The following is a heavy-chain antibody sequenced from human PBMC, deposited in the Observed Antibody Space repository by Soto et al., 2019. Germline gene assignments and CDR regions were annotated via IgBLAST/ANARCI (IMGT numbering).Heavy chain of an antibody. J-gene: IGHJ4*02. CDR3: ARDYHDSSGYYGY. CDR2: ISSSGSSI. D-gene: IGHD3-22*01. CDR1: GFTFSSYS. V-gene: IGHV3-48*02. Sequence: GGSLRLSCVASGFTFSSYSISWVRQAPGKGLEWISYISSSGSSIYYADSVKGRFTISRGNARNSLYLQMNSLRDEDTAVYYCARDYHDSSGYYGYWGQGTLVTVSS.